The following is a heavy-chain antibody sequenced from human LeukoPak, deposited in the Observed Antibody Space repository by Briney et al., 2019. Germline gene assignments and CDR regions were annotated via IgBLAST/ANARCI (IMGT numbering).Heavy chain of an antibody. V-gene: IGHV3-43*01. CDR1: GFTFDDYT. J-gene: IGHJ1*01. D-gene: IGHD3-16*02. CDR2: ISWDGGST. Sequence: GGSLRLSCAASGFTFDDYTMHWVRQAPGKGLEWVSLISWDGGSTYYADSVKGRFTISRDNSKNSLYLQMNSLRTEDTALYYCAKDNGYHQYFQHWGQGTLVTVSS. CDR3: AKDNGYHQYFQH.